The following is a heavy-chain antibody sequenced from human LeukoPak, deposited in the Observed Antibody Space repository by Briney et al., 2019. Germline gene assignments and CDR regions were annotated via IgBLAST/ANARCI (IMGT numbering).Heavy chain of an antibody. CDR3: ARDRSGVTIFDY. CDR2: ISYDGSNK. D-gene: IGHD3-3*01. J-gene: IGHJ4*02. CDR1: AFTFSSYA. Sequence: PGRSLRLSCAASAFTFSSYAMHWVRQAPGKGLEWVAVISYDGSNKYYADSVKGRFTTSRDNSKNTLYLQMNSLRAEDTAVYYCARDRSGVTIFDYWGQGTLVTVSS. V-gene: IGHV3-30-3*01.